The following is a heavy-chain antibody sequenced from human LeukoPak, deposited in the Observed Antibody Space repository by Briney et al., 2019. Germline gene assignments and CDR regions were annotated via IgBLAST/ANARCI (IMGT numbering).Heavy chain of an antibody. CDR1: GYTFTSYD. CDR2: MNPNSGNT. D-gene: IGHD6-13*01. CDR3: AKDLGYSSSWYLLDY. J-gene: IGHJ4*02. V-gene: IGHV1-8*03. Sequence: ASVKVSCKASGYTFTSYDINWVRQATGQGLEWMGWMNPNSGNTGYAQEFQGRVTITRNTSISTAYMELSSLRSEDTAVYYCAKDLGYSSSWYLLDYWGQGTLVTVSS.